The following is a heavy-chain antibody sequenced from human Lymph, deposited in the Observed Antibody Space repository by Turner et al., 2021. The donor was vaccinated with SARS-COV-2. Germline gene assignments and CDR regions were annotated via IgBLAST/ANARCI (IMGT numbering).Heavy chain of an antibody. J-gene: IGHJ3*02. CDR1: GFTFSSYA. CDR3: AKGVRGVIIPEAFDI. D-gene: IGHD3-10*01. CDR2: ISVSGGST. V-gene: IGHV3-23*01. Sequence: EVQLLESGGGLVQPGGSLILSCAASGFTFSSYAMSWVRQGPGKGLEWVSSISVSGGSTYYADSVKGRFTISRDNSKTTLYLQMNSLRAEDTAVYYCAKGVRGVIIPEAFDIWGQGTMDTISS.